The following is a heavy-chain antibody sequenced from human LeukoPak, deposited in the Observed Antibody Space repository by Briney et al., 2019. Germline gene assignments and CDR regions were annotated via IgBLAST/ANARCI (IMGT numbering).Heavy chain of an antibody. CDR2: INPSGGST. V-gene: IGHV1-46*01. CDR3: ARVSYDCSSTSCYTSYMDV. J-gene: IGHJ6*03. CDR1: GYTFTSYY. D-gene: IGHD2-2*02. Sequence: GASVKVSCKASGYTFTSYYMHRVRQAPGQGLEWMGIINPSGGSTSYAQKFQGRVTMTRDTSTSTVYMELSSLRSEDTAVYYCARVSYDCSSTSCYTSYMDVWGKGTTVTVSS.